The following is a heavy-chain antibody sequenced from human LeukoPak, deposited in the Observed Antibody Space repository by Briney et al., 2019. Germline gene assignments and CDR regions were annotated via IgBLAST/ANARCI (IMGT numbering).Heavy chain of an antibody. CDR2: INPSGGST. J-gene: IGHJ1*01. CDR3: ARAEHYYDSSGYSSFQH. V-gene: IGHV1-46*01. D-gene: IGHD3-22*01. Sequence: GASVKVSCKASGYTFTSYYMHWVRQAPGQGLEWMGIINPSGGSTSYAQKFQGRVTMTRDTSTSTVYMELSSLRSVDTAVYYCARAEHYYDSSGYSSFQHWGQGTLVTVSS. CDR1: GYTFTSYY.